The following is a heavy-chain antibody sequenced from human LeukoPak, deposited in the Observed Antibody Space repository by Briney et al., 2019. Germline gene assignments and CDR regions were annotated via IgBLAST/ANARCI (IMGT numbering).Heavy chain of an antibody. CDR1: GFTFNSYS. D-gene: IGHD3-10*01. J-gene: IGHJ4*02. CDR3: ARGSTMVRGVIRGGGALDY. Sequence: GGSLRLSCAASGFTFNSYSMNWVRQAPGKGLEWVSSISSSSSYIYYADSVKGRFTISRDNAKNPLYLQMNSLRAEDTAVYYCARGSTMVRGVIRGGGALDYWGQGTLVTVSS. V-gene: IGHV3-21*01. CDR2: ISSSSSYI.